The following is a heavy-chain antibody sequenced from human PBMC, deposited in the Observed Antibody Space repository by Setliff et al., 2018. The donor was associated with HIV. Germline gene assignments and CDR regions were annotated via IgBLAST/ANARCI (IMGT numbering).Heavy chain of an antibody. D-gene: IGHD6-19*01. CDR2: VYHTGST. J-gene: IGHJ4*02. V-gene: IGHV4-38-2*01. Sequence: PSETLSLTCGVSGYSMSSGYYWGWIRQPPGKGLEWIGNVYHTGSTYYNPSLKSRVTISVDTSKNQFFLKLSSVTAADTAVYYCARGIAVAGPYFDYWGQGTLVTVSS. CDR3: ARGIAVAGPYFDY. CDR1: GYSMSSGYY.